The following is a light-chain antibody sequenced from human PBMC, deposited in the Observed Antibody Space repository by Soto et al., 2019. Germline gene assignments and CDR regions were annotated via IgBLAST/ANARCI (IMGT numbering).Light chain of an antibody. CDR2: EVT. J-gene: IGLJ1*01. CDR1: NTDVGQDKS. Sequence: QSVLTQPASVSGSRGQSIIISCVGRNTDVGQDKSVSWYQQGPGKAPKLLIFEVTNRPSGVSNRFSGSRSGNTASLTISGLQPDDEGDYFCVSYTDTDTLVFGTGTK. CDR3: VSYTDTDTLV. V-gene: IGLV2-14*01.